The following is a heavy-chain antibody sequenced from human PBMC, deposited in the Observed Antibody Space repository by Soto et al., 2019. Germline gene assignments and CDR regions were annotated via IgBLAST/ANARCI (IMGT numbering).Heavy chain of an antibody. D-gene: IGHD6-19*01. J-gene: IGHJ4*01. V-gene: IGHV3-23*01. CDR2: ISGSGGST. CDR1: RVTVCSYA. Sequence: ICGAACRVTVCSYAISLTRKTQGKGLEWVSAISGSGGSTYYADSVKGRFTISRDNSKNTLYLQMNSLRAEDTAVYYCAKCTAVAGILVAYWGHGTLVPVSS. CDR3: AKCTAVAGILVAY.